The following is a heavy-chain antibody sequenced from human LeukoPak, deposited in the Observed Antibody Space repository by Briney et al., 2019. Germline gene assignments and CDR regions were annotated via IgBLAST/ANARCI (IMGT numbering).Heavy chain of an antibody. Sequence: SVKVSCKASGGTFSSYAISWVRQAPGQGLEWMGGIIPIFGTANYAQKFQGRVTITADKSTSTAYMELSSLRSEDTAVYYCARNKYYYGSGSSGGAFDIWGQGTMVTVSS. V-gene: IGHV1-69*06. CDR1: GGTFSSYA. J-gene: IGHJ3*02. D-gene: IGHD3-10*01. CDR2: IIPIFGTA. CDR3: ARNKYYYGSGSSGGAFDI.